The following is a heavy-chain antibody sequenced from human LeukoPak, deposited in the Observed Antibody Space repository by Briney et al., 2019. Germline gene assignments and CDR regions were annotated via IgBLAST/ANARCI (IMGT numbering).Heavy chain of an antibody. Sequence: SETLSLTCTVSGGSISSYYWSWIRQPPGKGLEWIGYIYYSGSTNYNPSLKSRVTISVDTSKNQFSLKLSSVTAADTAVYYCAREQLTAAGYQRAFDHWGQGTLVTVSS. D-gene: IGHD6-13*01. V-gene: IGHV4-59*01. CDR3: AREQLTAAGYQRAFDH. J-gene: IGHJ4*02. CDR2: IYYSGST. CDR1: GGSISSYY.